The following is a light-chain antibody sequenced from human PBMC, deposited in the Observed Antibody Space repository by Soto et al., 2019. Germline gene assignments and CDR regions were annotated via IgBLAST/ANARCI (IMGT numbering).Light chain of an antibody. CDR2: DTS. CDR1: QSVSSY. CDR3: QQRSDWLPIT. Sequence: EIVLTQSPATLSLSPGESTTLSCRASQSVSSYLAWYQQKPGQAPRLLIYDTSNRATGIPARFSGSGSGTDFTLTISSLEPEDFAVYHCQQRSDWLPITFGQGTRLEI. J-gene: IGKJ5*01. V-gene: IGKV3-11*01.